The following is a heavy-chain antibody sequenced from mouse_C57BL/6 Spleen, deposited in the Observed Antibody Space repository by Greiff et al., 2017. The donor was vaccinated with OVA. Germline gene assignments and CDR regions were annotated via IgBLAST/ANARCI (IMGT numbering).Heavy chain of an antibody. CDR2: IHPNSGST. CDR3: ARDGNYLGYFDV. J-gene: IGHJ1*03. D-gene: IGHD2-1*01. Sequence: QVQLQQSGAELVKPGASVKLSCKASGYTFTSYWMHWVKQRPGQGLEWIGMIHPNSGSTNYNEKFKSKATLTVDKSSSTAYMQLSSLTSEDSAVYYCARDGNYLGYFDVWGTGTTVTVSS. V-gene: IGHV1-64*01. CDR1: GYTFTSYW.